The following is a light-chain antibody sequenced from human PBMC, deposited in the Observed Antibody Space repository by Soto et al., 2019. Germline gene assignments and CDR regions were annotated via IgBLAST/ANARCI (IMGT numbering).Light chain of an antibody. J-gene: IGKJ5*01. CDR3: QQYSNWPPAIT. CDR1: ETFSTN. Sequence: EIVLTQSPATLSVSPGERATLSCRATETFSTNLAWFQRKPGQPPRLLIYGSSTRATGVPDRFSGSGSGTEFTLIISSLQSEDVALYYCQQYSNWPPAITFGQGTRLEIK. CDR2: GSS. V-gene: IGKV3-15*01.